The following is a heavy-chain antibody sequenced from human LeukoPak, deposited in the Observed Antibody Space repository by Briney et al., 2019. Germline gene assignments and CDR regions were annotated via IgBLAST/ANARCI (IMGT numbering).Heavy chain of an antibody. CDR1: GFTFSLYG. CDR3: ARCDYWSGFYPLDH. D-gene: IGHD3-3*01. V-gene: IGHV3-30*02. J-gene: IGHJ4*02. CDR2: IRYDASNE. Sequence: GGSLRLSCAASGFTFSLYGMQWVRQAPGKGLQWVAFIRYDASNEYYVDSVKGRFTISRDNSENTLYLQMNSLRTEDTAVYYCARCDYWSGFYPLDHWGQGTLVTVSS.